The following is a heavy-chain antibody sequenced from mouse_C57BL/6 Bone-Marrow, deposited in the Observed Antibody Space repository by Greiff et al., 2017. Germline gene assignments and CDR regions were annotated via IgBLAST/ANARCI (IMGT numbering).Heavy chain of an antibody. Sequence: VQLQQSGPELVKPGASVKMSCKASGYTFTDYNMHWVKQSHGKSLEWIGYINPNNGGTSYNQKFKGKATLTVNKASRTAYMELCSLTSEDSAVYYCARDGYYGTSYAMDYWGQGTSVTVSS. CDR2: INPNNGGT. CDR3: ARDGYYGTSYAMDY. V-gene: IGHV1-22*01. CDR1: GYTFTDYN. J-gene: IGHJ4*01. D-gene: IGHD1-1*01.